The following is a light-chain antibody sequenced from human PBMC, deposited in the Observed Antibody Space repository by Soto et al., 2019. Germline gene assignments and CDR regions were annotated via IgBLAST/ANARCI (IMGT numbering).Light chain of an antibody. J-gene: IGKJ4*01. CDR2: WAS. Sequence: DIVMTQSPDSLAVSLGERATINCKSSQSVLYSSNNKNHLAWYQQKPGQPPKLLIYWASTRESGVPDRFSGSGSGTDFTLTISSLQADDVPVYYCQQYYSTLTFGGGTKVEIK. CDR1: QSVLYSSNNKNH. V-gene: IGKV4-1*01. CDR3: QQYYSTLT.